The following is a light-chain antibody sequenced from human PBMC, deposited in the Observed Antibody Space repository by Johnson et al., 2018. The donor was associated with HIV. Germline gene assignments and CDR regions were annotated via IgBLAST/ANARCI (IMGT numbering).Light chain of an antibody. CDR2: GNN. CDR1: SSNIGNNY. V-gene: IGLV1-51*01. CDR3: GTWDSSLSAGRV. J-gene: IGLJ1*01. Sequence: QSVLTQPPSVSAAPGQKVTISCSGSSSNIGNNYVSWYQQFPGTAPKLLIYGNNKRPSGIPDRFSGSKSGTSATLGITGLQTGDEADYYCGTWDSSLSAGRVFGTGTKVTCL.